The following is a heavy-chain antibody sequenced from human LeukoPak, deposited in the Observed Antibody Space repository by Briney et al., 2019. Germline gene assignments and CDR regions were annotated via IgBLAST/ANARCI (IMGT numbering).Heavy chain of an antibody. CDR1: GFTFSSYS. CDR3: AKGRGWEASYYYYYMDV. V-gene: IGHV3-21*01. J-gene: IGHJ6*03. D-gene: IGHD1-26*01. Sequence: GGSLRLSCAASGFTFSSYSMNWVRQAPGKGLEWVSSISSSSSYIYYADSVKGRFTISRDNSKNTLYLQMNSLRAEDTAVYYCAKGRGWEASYYYYYMDVWGKGTTVTISS. CDR2: ISSSSSYI.